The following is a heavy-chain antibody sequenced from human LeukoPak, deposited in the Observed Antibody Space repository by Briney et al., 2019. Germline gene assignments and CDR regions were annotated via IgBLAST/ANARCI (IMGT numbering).Heavy chain of an antibody. V-gene: IGHV3-7*01. CDR1: GFTFSSFW. J-gene: IGHJ4*02. Sequence: PGGSLRLSCAASGFTFSSFWMTWVRQAPGKGLEWVANMKQDGGEKYYVDSVKGRFTISRDNAKNSLYLQMHSLRAEDTAVYYCARGGGGHDPFVYWGQGTLVTVSS. CDR2: MKQDGGEK. CDR3: ARGGGGHDPFVY. D-gene: IGHD3-16*01.